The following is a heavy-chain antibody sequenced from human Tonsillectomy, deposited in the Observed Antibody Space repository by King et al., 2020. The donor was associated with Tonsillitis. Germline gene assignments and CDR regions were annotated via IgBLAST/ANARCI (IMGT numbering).Heavy chain of an antibody. CDR2: IWYDGSNK. D-gene: IGHD5-24*01. CDR3: VRDNVGDGYASVFHY. J-gene: IGHJ4*02. CDR1: GFIFSSYG. Sequence: QLVQSGGGVVQPGRSLRLSCAASGFIFSSYGMQWVRQAPGKGLEWVAVIWYDGSNKYYADSVKGRFTISRDNSKSTLYLQMNSLRAEDTAVYYCVRDNVGDGYASVFHYGGQGPPAPVPS. V-gene: IGHV3-33*01.